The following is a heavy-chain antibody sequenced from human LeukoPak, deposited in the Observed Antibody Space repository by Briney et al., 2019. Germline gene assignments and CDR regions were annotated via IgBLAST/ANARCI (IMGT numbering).Heavy chain of an antibody. CDR2: ISGSGGST. Sequence: GGSLRLSCAASGFTFSSYAMSWVRQAPGKGLEWVSAISGSGGSTYYADSVKGRFTISRDNSKNTLYLQMNSLRAEDTAVYYCAKDLFSTTTVREDAFDIWGQGTMVTVSS. J-gene: IGHJ3*02. CDR1: GFTFSSYA. D-gene: IGHD4-11*01. V-gene: IGHV3-23*01. CDR3: AKDLFSTTTVREDAFDI.